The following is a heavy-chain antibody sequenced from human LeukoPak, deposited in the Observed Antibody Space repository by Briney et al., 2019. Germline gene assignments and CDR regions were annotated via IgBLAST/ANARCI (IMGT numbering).Heavy chain of an antibody. D-gene: IGHD3-10*01. J-gene: IGHJ1*01. CDR1: GGSISSGGYS. V-gene: IGHV4-30-2*01. Sequence: SETLSLTCAVSGGSISSGGYSWSWIRQPPGKGLEWIGYIYHSGSTYYNPSLKSRVTIPVDRSKNQFSLKLSSVTAADTAVYYCARGSGSYYKAEYFQHWGQGTLVTVSS. CDR2: IYHSGST. CDR3: ARGSGSYYKAEYFQH.